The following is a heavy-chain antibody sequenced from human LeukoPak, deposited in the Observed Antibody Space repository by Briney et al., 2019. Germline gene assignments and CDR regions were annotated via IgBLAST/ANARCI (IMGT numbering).Heavy chain of an antibody. Sequence: PGGSLRLSCAASGFTFSSYAMSRVRQAPGKGLEWVSAISGSGGSTYYADSMKGRFTISRDNSKNTLYLQMNSLRAEDTAVYYCAKGYNCSSTSCLYYYMDVWGKGTTVTVSS. CDR1: GFTFSSYA. J-gene: IGHJ6*03. D-gene: IGHD2-2*01. V-gene: IGHV3-23*01. CDR2: ISGSGGST. CDR3: AKGYNCSSTSCLYYYMDV.